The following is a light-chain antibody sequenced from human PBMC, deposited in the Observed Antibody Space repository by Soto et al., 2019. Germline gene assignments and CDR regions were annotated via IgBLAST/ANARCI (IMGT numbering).Light chain of an antibody. J-gene: IGKJ3*01. CDR1: ESLITKA. Sequence: EIVLTQSPGTLSLSPGETATVSCRATESLITKALAWYQQKPGQAPRLLIYGAFTRDAAIPDRFNGSGSGTDFALTISRLELEDSAVYYCQQYGVSPLTFGPRTKVEIK. CDR2: GAF. CDR3: QQYGVSPLT. V-gene: IGKV3-20*01.